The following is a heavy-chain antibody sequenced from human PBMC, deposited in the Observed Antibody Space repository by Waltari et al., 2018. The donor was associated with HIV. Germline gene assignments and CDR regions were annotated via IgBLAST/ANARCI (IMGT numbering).Heavy chain of an antibody. J-gene: IGHJ4*02. V-gene: IGHV3-9*01. CDR1: GFTFDKYA. CDR3: AKDPGPTTVTTLFDS. Sequence: EVQLVESGGRLVQPGRSLRLSCAASGFTFDKYAMHWVRQAPGKGLECVSGISWNSGSIGYVDSVKGRCTISRDNAKNRLYLQMNSLRVEDTALYYCAKDPGPTTVTTLFDSWGQGTLVTVSS. D-gene: IGHD4-17*01. CDR2: ISWNSGSI.